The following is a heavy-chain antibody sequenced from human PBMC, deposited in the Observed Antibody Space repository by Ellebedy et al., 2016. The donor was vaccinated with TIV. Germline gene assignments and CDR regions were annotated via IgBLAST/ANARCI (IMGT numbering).Heavy chain of an antibody. CDR3: ARLRYTYGSPSWFDY. D-gene: IGHD5-18*01. CDR2: IYYNGSP. J-gene: IGHJ5*01. CDR1: GGYISNFY. V-gene: IGHV4-59*08. Sequence: MPSETLSLTCSVSGGYISNFYWSWIRQPPGKGLEWIGYIYYNGSPNYNPSLKSRVTISLDTSKNQFSLKLSSVTAADTAVYYCARLRYTYGSPSWFDYWGQGTLVTVS.